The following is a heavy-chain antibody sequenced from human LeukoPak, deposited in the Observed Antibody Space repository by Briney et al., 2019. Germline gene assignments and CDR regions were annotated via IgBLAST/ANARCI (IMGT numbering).Heavy chain of an antibody. CDR2: INPSGGST. CDR1: AYTFTGYY. CDR3: ATDTGFGELLPNDAFDI. D-gene: IGHD3-10*01. Sequence: ASVKVSCKASAYTFTGYYMHWVRQAPGQGLEWMGIINPSGGSTSYAQKFQGRVTMTEDTSTDTAYMELSSLRSEDTAVYYCATDTGFGELLPNDAFDIWGQGTMVTVSS. V-gene: IGHV1-46*01. J-gene: IGHJ3*02.